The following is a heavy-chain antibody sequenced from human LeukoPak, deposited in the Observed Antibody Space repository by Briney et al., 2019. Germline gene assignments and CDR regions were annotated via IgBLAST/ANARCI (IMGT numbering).Heavy chain of an antibody. CDR3: AGSRGGTQFDY. Sequence: SVKVSCKASGGTFSSYAISWVRQAPGQGLEWMGGIIPIFGTANYAQKFQGRVTITADKSTSTAYMELSSLRSEDTAVYYCAGSRGGTQFDYWGQGTLVTVSS. CDR1: GGTFSSYA. V-gene: IGHV1-69*06. CDR2: IIPIFGTA. D-gene: IGHD3-16*01. J-gene: IGHJ4*02.